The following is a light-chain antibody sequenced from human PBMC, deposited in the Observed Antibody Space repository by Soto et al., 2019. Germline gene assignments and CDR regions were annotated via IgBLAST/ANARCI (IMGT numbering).Light chain of an antibody. CDR3: QAWDTGIQV. CDR1: SGHSHYA. Sequence: QLVLTQSPSASASLGASVKLTCTLSSGHSHYAIAWHQQRPEEGIRYLMKLNSDGSHMKGDGIPDRFSVSSSGAERYLTISSLQSEDEADYYCQAWDTGIQVFGGGTKLTVL. V-gene: IGLV4-69*01. CDR2: LNSDGSH. J-gene: IGLJ2*01.